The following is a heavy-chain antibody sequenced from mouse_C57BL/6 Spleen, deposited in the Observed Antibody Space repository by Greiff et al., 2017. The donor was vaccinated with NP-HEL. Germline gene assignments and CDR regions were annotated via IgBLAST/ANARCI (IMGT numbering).Heavy chain of an antibody. J-gene: IGHJ4*01. D-gene: IGHD3-2*02. CDR1: GYTFTNYW. CDR3: ARSWAAQATSYAMDY. CDR2: IYPGGGYT. Sequence: VQLQQSGAELVRPGTSVKMSCKASGYTFTNYWIGWAKQRPGHGLEWIGDIYPGGGYTNYNETFKGKATLTADKSSSTAYMQFSSLTSEDSAIYYCARSWAAQATSYAMDYWGQGTSVTVSS. V-gene: IGHV1-63*01.